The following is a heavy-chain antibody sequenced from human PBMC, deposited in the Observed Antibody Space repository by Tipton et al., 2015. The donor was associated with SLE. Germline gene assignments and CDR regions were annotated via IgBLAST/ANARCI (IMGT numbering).Heavy chain of an antibody. CDR3: VRGPRGSSGYPN. CDR1: GGSINSGGFY. Sequence: LRLSCTVSGGSINSGGFYWTWIRQHPGKGLEWIGYTLYSGSTHYNPSLKSRLTISVDASKSQFSLRLSSVTAADTAVYYCVRGPRGSSGYPNWGQGTLVTVSS. V-gene: IGHV4-31*02. J-gene: IGHJ4*02. CDR2: TLYSGST. D-gene: IGHD3-22*01.